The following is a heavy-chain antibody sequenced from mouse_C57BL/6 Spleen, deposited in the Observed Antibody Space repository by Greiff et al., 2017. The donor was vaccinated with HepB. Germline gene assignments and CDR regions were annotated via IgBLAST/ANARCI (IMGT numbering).Heavy chain of an antibody. CDR1: GYTFTDYN. V-gene: IGHV1-18*01. D-gene: IGHD1-1*01. Sequence: EVQLQQSGPELVKPGASVKIPCKASGYTFTDYNMDWVKQSHGKSLEWIGDINPNNGGTIYNQKFKGKATLTVDKSSSTAYMELRSLTSEDTAVYYCARNYGSGYDWYFDGWGTGTTVTVSA. CDR2: INPNNGGT. CDR3: ARNYGSGYDWYFDG. J-gene: IGHJ1*03.